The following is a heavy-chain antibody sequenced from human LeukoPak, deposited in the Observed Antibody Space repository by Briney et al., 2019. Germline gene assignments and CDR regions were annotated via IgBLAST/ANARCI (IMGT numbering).Heavy chain of an antibody. CDR3: ARGREIHGGSDTKLDDY. J-gene: IGHJ4*02. Sequence: GASVKVSCKASGGTFSSYAISWVRQAPGQGLEWMGGIIPIFGTTNYAQKFQGRVTITADESTSTAYMELSSLRSEDTAVYYCARGREIHGGSDTKLDDYWGQGTLVTVSS. CDR2: IIPIFGTT. V-gene: IGHV1-69*13. D-gene: IGHD3-10*01. CDR1: GGTFSSYA.